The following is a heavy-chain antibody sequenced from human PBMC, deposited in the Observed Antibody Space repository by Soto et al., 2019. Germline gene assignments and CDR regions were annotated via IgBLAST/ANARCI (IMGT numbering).Heavy chain of an antibody. Sequence: ASVKVSWKASGYTFTGYGISWVRQAPGQGLEWMGWISTYNGNTKYAQKLQGRVTMTTDTSTSTAYMELRSLRSDDTAVYYCARNLVHLLTKHYYHSGMDVSGQATTGTVSS. V-gene: IGHV1-18*01. CDR1: GYTFTGYG. J-gene: IGHJ6*02. CDR2: ISTYNGNT. D-gene: IGHD2-15*01. CDR3: ARNLVHLLTKHYYHSGMDV.